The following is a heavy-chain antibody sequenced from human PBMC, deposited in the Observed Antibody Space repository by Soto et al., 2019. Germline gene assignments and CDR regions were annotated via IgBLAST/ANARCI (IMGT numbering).Heavy chain of an antibody. V-gene: IGHV4-59*01. D-gene: IGHD3-22*01. Sequence: SETLSLTCTVSDGSISNFYWRWIRQPPGKGLEWIGYISSSGNTNYNPSLKSRVSISVDTSKNQFSLNLTSVTAADTAVYYCARAPMVLTRSYFDSWGQGTPVTVSS. J-gene: IGHJ4*02. CDR3: ARAPMVLTRSYFDS. CDR2: ISSSGNT. CDR1: DGSISNFY.